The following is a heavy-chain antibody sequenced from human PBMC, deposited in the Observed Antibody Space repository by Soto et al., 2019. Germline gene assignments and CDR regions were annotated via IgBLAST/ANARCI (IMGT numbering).Heavy chain of an antibody. J-gene: IGHJ3*02. CDR2: IVVGSGNT. CDR3: AADRPSGGWDDAFDI. V-gene: IGHV1-58*02. D-gene: IGHD6-19*01. Sequence: SVKVSCKASGFTFTSSAMQWVRQARGQRLEWIGWIVVGSGNTNYAQKFQERVTITRDMSTSTAYMELSSLRSEDTAVHYCAADRPSGGWDDAFDIWGQGTMVTVSS. CDR1: GFTFTSSA.